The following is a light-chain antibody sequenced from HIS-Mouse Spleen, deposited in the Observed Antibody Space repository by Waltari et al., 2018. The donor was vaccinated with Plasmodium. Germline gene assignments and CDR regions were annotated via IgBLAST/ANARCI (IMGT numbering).Light chain of an antibody. J-gene: IGKJ4*01. V-gene: IGKV1-33*01. CDR2: DAS. CDR3: QQYDNLLLT. Sequence: DIQMTQSPSSLSASVGGRVTITSQASQDISNYLNWYQQKPGKAPKLLIYDASNLETGVPSRFSGSGSGTDFTFTISRLQPEDIATYYCQQYDNLLLTFSGGTKVEIK. CDR1: QDISNY.